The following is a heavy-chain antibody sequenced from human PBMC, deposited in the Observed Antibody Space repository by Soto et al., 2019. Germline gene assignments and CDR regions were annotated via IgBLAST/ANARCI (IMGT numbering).Heavy chain of an antibody. Sequence: QVQLVESGGGVVQPGRSLRLSCAASGFTFSSYGMHWVRQAPGKGLEWVAVISYDGSNKYYADSVKGRFTISRDNSKNTLYLQMNSLRAEDTAVYYCAKDLLRDDSYGQRGEVDYYYYGMDVW. V-gene: IGHV3-30*18. CDR3: AKDLLRDDSYGQRGEVDYYYYGMDV. CDR1: GFTFSSYG. CDR2: ISYDGSNK. J-gene: IGHJ6*01. D-gene: IGHD5-18*01.